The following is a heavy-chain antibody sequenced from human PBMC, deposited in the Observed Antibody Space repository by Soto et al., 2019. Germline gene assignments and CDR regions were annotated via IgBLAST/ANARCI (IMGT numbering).Heavy chain of an antibody. V-gene: IGHV3-11*01. CDR3: ARDLGYYDSSGYFDY. Sequence: GGSLRLSCAASGFTFSDYYMSWIRQAPGKGLEWVSYISSSGTIISYADSVKGRFTISRDNAKNSLYLQMNSLRAEDTAVYYCARDLGYYDSSGYFDYWGQGTLVTVSS. J-gene: IGHJ4*02. D-gene: IGHD3-22*01. CDR1: GFTFSDYY. CDR2: ISSSGTII.